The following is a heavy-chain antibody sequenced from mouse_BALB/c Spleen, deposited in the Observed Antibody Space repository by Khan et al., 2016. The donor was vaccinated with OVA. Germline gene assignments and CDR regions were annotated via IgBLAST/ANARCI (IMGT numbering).Heavy chain of an antibody. CDR3: TRHGYVAWFTY. V-gene: IGHV1S135*01. J-gene: IGHJ3*01. D-gene: IGHD2-2*01. CDR2: IDPFSGGT. Sequence: VQLQQSGPELMKPGASVKISCKASGYSFTTYYIHWVMQSHGTSLEWIGYIDPFSGGTTYNQKFKGKATLTVDKSSSTAYKHLTNLTSEDSAVYYCTRHGYVAWFTYWGQGTLVTVSA. CDR1: GYSFTTYY.